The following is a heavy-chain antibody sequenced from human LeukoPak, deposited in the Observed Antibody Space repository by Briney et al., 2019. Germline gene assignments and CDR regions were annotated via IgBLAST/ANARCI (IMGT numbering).Heavy chain of an antibody. Sequence: ASVKVSCKASGYTFTSYYMHWVRQAPGQGLEWMGIINPSGGSTSYAQKFQGRVTMTRDTSTSTVYMELSSLRSEDTAVYYCAREYYDILTGYYSRSTRYGMDVWGQGTTVTVSS. CDR1: GYTFTSYY. D-gene: IGHD3-9*01. J-gene: IGHJ6*02. V-gene: IGHV1-46*01. CDR3: AREYYDILTGYYSRSTRYGMDV. CDR2: INPSGGST.